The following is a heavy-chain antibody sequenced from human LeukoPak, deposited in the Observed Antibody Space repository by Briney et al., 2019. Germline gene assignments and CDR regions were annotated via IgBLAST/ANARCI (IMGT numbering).Heavy chain of an antibody. D-gene: IGHD6-13*01. CDR1: GFTFSSYW. J-gene: IGHJ4*02. Sequence: GGSLRLSCAASGFTFSSYWMHWVRHAPGKGLVWVSRINSDGRSTSYADSVKGRFTISRDNAKNTLYLQMNSLRAEDTAVYYCARGIAAAGPVDYWGQGTLVTVSS. V-gene: IGHV3-74*01. CDR2: INSDGRST. CDR3: ARGIAAAGPVDY.